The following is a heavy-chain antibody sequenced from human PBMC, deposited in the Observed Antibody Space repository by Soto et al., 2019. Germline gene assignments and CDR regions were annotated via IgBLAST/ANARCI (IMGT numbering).Heavy chain of an antibody. D-gene: IGHD3-3*01. CDR2: ISYDGSNK. V-gene: IGHV3-30-3*01. J-gene: IGHJ4*02. Sequence: QVQLVESGGGVVQPGRSLRLSCAASGFTFSSYAMHWVRQAPGKGLEWVAVISYDGSNKYYADSVKGRFTISRDNSTNTLYLQMNSLRAEDTAVYYCASLWSGYYLRYFDYWGQGTLVTVSS. CDR1: GFTFSSYA. CDR3: ASLWSGYYLRYFDY.